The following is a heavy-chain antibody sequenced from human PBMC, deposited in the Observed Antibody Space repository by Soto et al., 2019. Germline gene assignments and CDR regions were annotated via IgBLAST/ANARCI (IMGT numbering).Heavy chain of an antibody. V-gene: IGHV1-69*02. CDR1: GGTFSSYT. Sequence: QVQLVQSGAEVKKPGSSVKVSCKASGGTFSSYTISWVRQAPGQGIEWMGRIIPILGIANYAQKFQCRVTITAYKSTSTAYMELSSLRSEDTAVYYCARGSPRDGDYADYWGQGTLVTVSS. D-gene: IGHD4-17*01. J-gene: IGHJ4*02. CDR2: IIPILGIA. CDR3: ARGSPRDGDYADY.